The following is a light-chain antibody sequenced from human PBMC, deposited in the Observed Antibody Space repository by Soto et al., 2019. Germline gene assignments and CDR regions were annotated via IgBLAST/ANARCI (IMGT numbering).Light chain of an antibody. CDR2: QDS. CDR1: KLGDKY. J-gene: IGLJ2*01. V-gene: IGLV3-1*01. Sequence: YELTQPPSVSVSPGQTASITCSGDKLGDKYACWYQQKPGQSPVLVIYQDSKRPSGIPERFSGSNSGNTATLTISGTQAMDEADYYCQAWDSSHVVFGGGTKLTVL. CDR3: QAWDSSHVV.